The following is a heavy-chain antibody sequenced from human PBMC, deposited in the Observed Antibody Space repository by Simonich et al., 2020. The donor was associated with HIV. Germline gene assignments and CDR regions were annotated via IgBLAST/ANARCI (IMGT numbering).Heavy chain of an antibody. CDR1: GYTFTGNY. D-gene: IGHD3-10*01. J-gene: IGHJ4*02. V-gene: IGHV1-2*02. Sequence: QVQLVQSGAEVKKPGASVKVSCKASGYTFTGNYMHWVRQAPGQGLEWMGWINPNNGDTNSAQKFQGRLNMTRETSINPAYMELSRLRSDDTAVYYCARGPFPNYYGPGSYWGGFDYWGQGTLVTVSS. CDR3: ARGPFPNYYGPGSYWGGFDY. CDR2: INPNNGDT.